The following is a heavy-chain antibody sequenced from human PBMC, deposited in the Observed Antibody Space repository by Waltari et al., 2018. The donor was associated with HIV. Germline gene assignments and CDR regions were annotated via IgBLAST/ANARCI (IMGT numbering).Heavy chain of an antibody. CDR3: ARESTTSPRYGMDV. D-gene: IGHD4-4*01. J-gene: IGHJ6*02. V-gene: IGHV3-7*01. Sequence: EVHLVESGGGMVQPGGSLRLSCAASGFTFSCYWMSWVRQAPEKRLEWVANIKQDGSEKNYVDSMKGRFTISRDNAKNSLFLQMNSLRDEDAGVYYCARESTTSPRYGMDVWGQGTTVTVSS. CDR2: IKQDGSEK. CDR1: GFTFSCYW.